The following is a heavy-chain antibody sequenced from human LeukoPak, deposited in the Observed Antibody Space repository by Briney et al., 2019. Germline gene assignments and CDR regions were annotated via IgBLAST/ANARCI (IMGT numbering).Heavy chain of an antibody. Sequence: GSLRLSCAASGFTFSSYAMSWVRQAPGKGLEWVSAISGSGGSTYYADSVKGRFTISRDNSKNTLYLQMNSLRAEDTAVYYCARGVTRYCSSTSCYYFDYWGQGTLVTVSS. D-gene: IGHD2-2*01. J-gene: IGHJ4*02. CDR1: GFTFSSYA. CDR3: ARGVTRYCSSTSCYYFDY. V-gene: IGHV3-23*01. CDR2: ISGSGGST.